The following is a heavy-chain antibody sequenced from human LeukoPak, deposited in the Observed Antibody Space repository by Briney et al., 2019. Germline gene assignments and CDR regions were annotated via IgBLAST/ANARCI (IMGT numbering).Heavy chain of an antibody. Sequence: GGSLRLSCAASGFTFSSYSMNWVRQAPGKGLEWVSSISSSSSYIYYADSVKGRFTISRDNAKNSLYLQMNSLGAEDTAVYYCARDPLDYYDSSGSDWGQGTLVTVSS. CDR1: GFTFSSYS. J-gene: IGHJ4*02. D-gene: IGHD3-22*01. CDR3: ARDPLDYYDSSGSD. V-gene: IGHV3-21*01. CDR2: ISSSSSYI.